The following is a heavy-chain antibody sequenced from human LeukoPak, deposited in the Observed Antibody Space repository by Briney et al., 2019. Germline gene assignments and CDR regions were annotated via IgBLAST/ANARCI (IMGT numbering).Heavy chain of an antibody. J-gene: IGHJ4*02. D-gene: IGHD5-18*01. CDR2: IDPSDSYT. CDR1: GYSFTSYW. CDR3: ARHHQGYSYGYGFDY. Sequence: EESLRISCKGSGYSFTSYWISWVRQMPGKGLEWMGRIDPSDSYTNYSPSFQGHVTISADKSISTAYLQWSSLKASDTAMYYCARHHQGYSYGYGFDYWGQGTLVTVSS. V-gene: IGHV5-10-1*01.